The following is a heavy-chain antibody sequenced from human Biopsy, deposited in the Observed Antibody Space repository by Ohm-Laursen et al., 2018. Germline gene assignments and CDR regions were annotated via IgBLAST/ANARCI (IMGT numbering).Heavy chain of an antibody. CDR1: GYTFTGYH. J-gene: IGHJ5*02. CDR2: INAKTGDT. V-gene: IGHV1-2*02. CDR3: TRGGYYYDSLAYYYWFDP. Sequence: SVKASCNASGYTFTGYHVHWARQAPGQGLEWMGWINAKTGDTNYAQKFQGRVTMTRDTSISTAYVDLSSLRSDDTAVYYCTRGGYYYDSLAYYYWFDPWGQGTLVTVSS. D-gene: IGHD3-22*01.